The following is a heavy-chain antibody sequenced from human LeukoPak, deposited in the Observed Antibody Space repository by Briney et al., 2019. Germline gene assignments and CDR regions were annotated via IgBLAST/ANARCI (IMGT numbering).Heavy chain of an antibody. CDR2: IKEDGTEQ. D-gene: IGHD6-19*01. CDR3: ARWSSGWEFDY. Sequence: GGSLDPPGLVSGFTFSSFWLTWVGQPPGKGRDWVAHIKEDGTEQYYVDSLKGRFTISRDNAKNSVYLQMNSLKAEDTAVYYCARWSSGWEFDYWGQGTLVSVSS. J-gene: IGHJ4*02. V-gene: IGHV3-7*03. CDR1: GFTFSSFW.